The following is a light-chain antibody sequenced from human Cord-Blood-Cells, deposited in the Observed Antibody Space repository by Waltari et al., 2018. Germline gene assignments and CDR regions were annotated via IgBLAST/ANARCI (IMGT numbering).Light chain of an antibody. V-gene: IGKV3-20*01. J-gene: IGKJ5*01. Sequence: EIVLTQSPGTLSLSPGERATLSCRASQSVSSSYLAWYHQKPGQAPRLLIYGASSRATCIPDRISGSGAGTDFTLTISRLEPEDVAVYYCQQYGSSSITFGQGTRLEIK. CDR2: GAS. CDR3: QQYGSSSIT. CDR1: QSVSSSY.